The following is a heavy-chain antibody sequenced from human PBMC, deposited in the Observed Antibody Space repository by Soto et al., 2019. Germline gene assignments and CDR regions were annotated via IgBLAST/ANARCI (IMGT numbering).Heavy chain of an antibody. CDR2: INGGGTST. D-gene: IGHD1-20*01. J-gene: IGHJ6*02. Sequence: EVQLLESGGGLVQPGGSLRLSCAASGFTFGIYAMGWVRQAPGKGLEWVSSINGGGTSTHYADSVKGRFTVYRDNSKKTMFLRMDSLRAEDMAVFYCAMLDSVEVYYYYYHAVDVWGQGTTVTVSS. CDR1: GFTFGIYA. V-gene: IGHV3-23*01. CDR3: AMLDSVEVYYYYYHAVDV.